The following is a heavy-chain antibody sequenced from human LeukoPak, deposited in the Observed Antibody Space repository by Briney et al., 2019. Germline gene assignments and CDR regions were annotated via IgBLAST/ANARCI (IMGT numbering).Heavy chain of an antibody. Sequence: PSETLSLTCTVSGGSISCYYWSWIRQPPGKGLEWIGYVYYSGSTSYNPSLKSRVTISVDTSKNQFSLKLSSVTAADAAVYYCARGPGSGTYWAFDYWGQGTLVTVSS. CDR3: ARGPGSGTYWAFDY. CDR2: VYYSGST. D-gene: IGHD1-26*01. V-gene: IGHV4-59*01. J-gene: IGHJ4*02. CDR1: GGSISCYY.